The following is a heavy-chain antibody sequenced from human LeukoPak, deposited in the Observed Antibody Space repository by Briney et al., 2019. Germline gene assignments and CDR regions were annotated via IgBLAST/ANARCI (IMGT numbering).Heavy chain of an antibody. CDR3: ARESVPAVAARRGLNY. D-gene: IGHD6-6*01. J-gene: IGHJ4*02. CDR2: INPNSGGT. Sequence: ASVKVSCKASGYTFTDYYMHWVRQAPGQGLEGMGWINPNSGGTNYAQKFQGRVTMTRDTSISTVYMEMSRLRSDDTAVYYCARESVPAVAARRGLNYWGQGTLVAVSS. V-gene: IGHV1-2*02. CDR1: GYTFTDYY.